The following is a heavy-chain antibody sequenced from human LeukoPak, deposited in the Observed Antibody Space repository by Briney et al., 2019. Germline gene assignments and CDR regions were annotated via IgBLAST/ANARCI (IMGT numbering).Heavy chain of an antibody. J-gene: IGHJ6*02. CDR2: INPNSGGT. CDR3: ARDMLVEDYYYYGMDV. V-gene: IGHV1-2*02. D-gene: IGHD3-10*02. Sequence: ASVKVSCKASGYTFTGYYMHWVRQAPGQGLEWMGWINPNSGGTNYAQKFQGRVTMTRDTSISTAYMELSRLRSDDTAVYYCARDMLVEDYYYYGMDVWGQGTTVTVSS. CDR1: GYTFTGYY.